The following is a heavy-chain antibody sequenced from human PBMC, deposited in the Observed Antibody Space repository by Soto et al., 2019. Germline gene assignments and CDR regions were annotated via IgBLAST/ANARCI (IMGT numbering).Heavy chain of an antibody. CDR3: ARDRSNSPDFFDF. J-gene: IGHJ4*02. D-gene: IGHD6-6*01. CDR1: GGSISSYY. V-gene: IGHV4-4*07. CDR2: IYSSGST. Sequence: SETLSLTCTVSGGSISSYYWSWVRQPAGKGLEWIGRIYSSGSTNYNPSLKSRVTMSVDTSKNQFSLKLNSVTAADTAVYYCARDRSNSPDFFDFWGQGTLVTVS.